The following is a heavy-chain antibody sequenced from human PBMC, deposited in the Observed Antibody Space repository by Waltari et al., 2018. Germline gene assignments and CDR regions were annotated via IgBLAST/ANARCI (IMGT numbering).Heavy chain of an antibody. J-gene: IGHJ5*02. V-gene: IGHV4-39*01. Sequence: QLQLQESGPGLVKPSETLSLTCTVSGGSISSSSYYWGWIRQPPGKGLEWIGSIYYSGSTYYNPSLKSRVTISVDTSKNQFSLKLSSVTAADTAVYYCARHRWETMVNWFDPWGQGTLVTVSS. D-gene: IGHD3-10*01. CDR1: GGSISSSSYY. CDR3: ARHRWETMVNWFDP. CDR2: IYYSGST.